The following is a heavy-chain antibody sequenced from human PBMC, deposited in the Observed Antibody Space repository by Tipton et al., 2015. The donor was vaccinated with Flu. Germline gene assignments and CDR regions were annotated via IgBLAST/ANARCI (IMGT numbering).Heavy chain of an antibody. CDR3: ARGGQWLDEYFQH. J-gene: IGHJ1*01. D-gene: IGHD6-19*01. V-gene: IGHV4-61*02. CDR2: IYTSGST. CDR1: GYSISSGSYY. Sequence: LRLSCAVSGYSISSGSYYWSWIRQPAGKGLEWIGRIYTSGSTNYNPSLKSRVTISVDTSKNQFSLKLSSVTAADTAVYYCARGGQWLDEYFQHWGQGTLVTVSS.